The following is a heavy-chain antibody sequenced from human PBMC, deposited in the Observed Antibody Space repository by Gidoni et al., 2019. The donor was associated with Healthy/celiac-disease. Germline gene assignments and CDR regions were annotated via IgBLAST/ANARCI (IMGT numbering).Heavy chain of an antibody. D-gene: IGHD3-10*01. V-gene: IGHV3-33*01. CDR3: ARDGDHYYGSGSSEHPGAFDI. CDR1: GFPFSSYG. J-gene: IGHJ3*02. CDR2: IWYDGSNK. Sequence: QVQLVESGGGVVQPGRSLRLSCAASGFPFSSYGMHWVRQAPGKGLEWVAVIWYDGSNKYYADSVKGRFTISRDNSKNTLYLQMNSLRAEDTAVYYCARDGDHYYGSGSSEHPGAFDIWGQGTMVTVSS.